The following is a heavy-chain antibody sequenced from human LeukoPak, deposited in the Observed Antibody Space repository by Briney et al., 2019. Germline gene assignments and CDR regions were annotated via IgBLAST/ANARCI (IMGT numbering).Heavy chain of an antibody. D-gene: IGHD3-22*01. J-gene: IGHJ6*02. V-gene: IGHV1-18*01. Sequence: GASVKVSCKASGYTFTSYGISWVRQAPGQGLGRMGWISAYNGNTNYAQKLQGRVTMTTDTSTSTAYMELRSLRSDDTAVYYCARGGYLYYYYYYGMDVWGQGTTVTVSS. CDR2: ISAYNGNT. CDR3: ARGGYLYYYYYYGMDV. CDR1: GYTFTSYG.